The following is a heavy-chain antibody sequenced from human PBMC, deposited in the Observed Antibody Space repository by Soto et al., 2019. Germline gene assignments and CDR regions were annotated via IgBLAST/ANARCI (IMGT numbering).Heavy chain of an antibody. V-gene: IGHV3-21*01. CDR3: ARGDTAMGSDY. CDR1: GFTFSSYS. D-gene: IGHD5-18*01. CDR2: ISSSSSYI. Sequence: VGSLRLSCAAPGFTFSSYSMNWVRQAPGKGLEWVSSISSSSSYIYYADSVKGRFTISRDNAKNSLYLQMNSLRAEDTAVYYCARGDTAMGSDYWGQGTLVTVS. J-gene: IGHJ4*02.